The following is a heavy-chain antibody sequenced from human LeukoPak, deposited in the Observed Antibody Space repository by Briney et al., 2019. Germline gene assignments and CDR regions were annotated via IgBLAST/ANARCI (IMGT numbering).Heavy chain of an antibody. CDR1: GYTLTELS. J-gene: IGHJ6*03. V-gene: IGHV1-24*01. CDR2: FDPEDGET. CDR3: ATDQTPSDYYYYMDV. Sequence: GASVKVSCKVSGYTLTELSMHWVRQAPGKGLEWMGGFDPEDGETIYAQKFQGRVTMTEDTSTDTAYMELSSLRSEDTAVYYRATDQTPSDYYYYMDVWGKGTTVTVSS.